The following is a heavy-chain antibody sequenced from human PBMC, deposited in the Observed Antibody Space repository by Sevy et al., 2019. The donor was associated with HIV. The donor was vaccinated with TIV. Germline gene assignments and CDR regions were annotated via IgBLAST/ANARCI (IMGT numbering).Heavy chain of an antibody. CDR2: ISSSGSTI. CDR1: GFTFSSYE. J-gene: IGHJ6*02. CDR3: ARGGYSYGADYYYYGMDV. D-gene: IGHD5-18*01. Sequence: GGSLRLSCAASGFTFSSYEMNWDRQAPGKGLEWVSYISSSGSTIYYADSVKGRFTISRDNAKNSLYLQMNSLRAEDTAVYYCARGGYSYGADYYYYGMDVWGQGTTVTVSS. V-gene: IGHV3-48*03.